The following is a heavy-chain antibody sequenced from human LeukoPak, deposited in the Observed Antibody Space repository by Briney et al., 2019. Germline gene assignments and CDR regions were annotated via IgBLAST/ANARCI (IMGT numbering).Heavy chain of an antibody. CDR3: ARAYDFWSGSHHTPNDY. Sequence: QPGGSLRLSCVASGFTFSTYAMIWVRQAPGKGLEWVSYISSSGSTIYYADSVKGRFTISRDNAKNSLYLQMNSLRAEDTAVYYCARAYDFWSGSHHTPNDYWGQGTLVTVSS. D-gene: IGHD3-3*01. CDR1: GFTFSTYA. V-gene: IGHV3-48*04. CDR2: ISSSGSTI. J-gene: IGHJ4*02.